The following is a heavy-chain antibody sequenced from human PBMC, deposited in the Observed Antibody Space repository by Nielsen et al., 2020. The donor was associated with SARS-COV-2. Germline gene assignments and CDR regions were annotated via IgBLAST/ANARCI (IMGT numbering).Heavy chain of an antibody. CDR3: TRLLTNTGNYFRFDP. CDR1: GDSISSSNW. CDR2: IYHSVNT. Sequence: SETLSLTCAVSGDSISSSNWWSWVRQPPGKGLEWIGEIYHSVNTNYNPSLKSRVTISVDKSKNQFSLRLISVTAADTAVYYCTRLLTNTGNYFRFDPWGQGTLVTVSS. J-gene: IGHJ5*02. V-gene: IGHV4-4*02. D-gene: IGHD1-26*01.